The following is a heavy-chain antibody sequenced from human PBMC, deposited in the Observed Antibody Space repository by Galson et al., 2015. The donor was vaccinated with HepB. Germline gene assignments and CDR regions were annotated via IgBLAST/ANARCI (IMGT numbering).Heavy chain of an antibody. CDR3: AHSEWELLRTPGSHFDY. Sequence: PALVKPTQTLTLTCTFSGFSLSTSGVGVGWIRQPPGKALEWLALIYWNDDKRYSPSLKSRLTITKDTSKNQVVLTMTNMDPVDTATYYCAHSEWELLRTPGSHFDYWGQGTLVTVSS. J-gene: IGHJ4*02. V-gene: IGHV2-5*01. CDR1: GFSLSTSGVG. CDR2: IYWNDDK. D-gene: IGHD1-26*01.